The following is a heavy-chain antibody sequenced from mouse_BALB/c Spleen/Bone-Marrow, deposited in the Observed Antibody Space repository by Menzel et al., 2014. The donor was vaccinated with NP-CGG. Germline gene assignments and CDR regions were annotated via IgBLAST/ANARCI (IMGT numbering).Heavy chain of an antibody. CDR1: GYTFTSYW. CDR2: INPSNGRT. J-gene: IGHJ4*01. CDR3: ARYGKYAARDY. V-gene: IGHV1S81*02. Sequence: VQLQQSGAELVKPGASVKLPCKASGYTFTSYWMHWVKQRPGQGLEWIGEINPSNGRTNYNETFKSKATLTVDKSSTTAYMQPSSLIADDSAVHYCARYGKYAARDYRGQGTPVT. D-gene: IGHD2-1*01.